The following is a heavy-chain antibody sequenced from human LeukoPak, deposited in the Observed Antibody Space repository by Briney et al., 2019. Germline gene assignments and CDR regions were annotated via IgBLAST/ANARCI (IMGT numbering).Heavy chain of an antibody. CDR1: GFTFSSYG. V-gene: IGHV3-30*02. D-gene: IGHD2-2*01. J-gene: IGHJ6*02. Sequence: PGGSLRLSCAASGFTFSSYGMHWVRQAPGKGLEWVAFIRYDGSNKYYADSVKGRFTISRDNSKNTLYLQMNSLRAEDTAVYYCAKALVQKFFYYYYGMDVWGQGTTVTVSS. CDR3: AKALVQKFFYYYYGMDV. CDR2: IRYDGSNK.